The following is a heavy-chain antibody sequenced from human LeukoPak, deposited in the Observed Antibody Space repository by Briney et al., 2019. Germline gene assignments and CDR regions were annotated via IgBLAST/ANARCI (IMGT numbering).Heavy chain of an antibody. CDR3: ARGLGEDSSGHPFDY. CDR1: GGSISSYY. Sequence: SETLSLTCTVSGGSISSYYWSWIRQPPGKGLEWIGYIYYSGSTNYNPSLKSRVTISVGTSKNQFSLKLSSVTAADTAVYYCARGLGEDSSGHPFDYWGQGTLVTVSS. V-gene: IGHV4-59*01. D-gene: IGHD3-22*01. CDR2: IYYSGST. J-gene: IGHJ4*02.